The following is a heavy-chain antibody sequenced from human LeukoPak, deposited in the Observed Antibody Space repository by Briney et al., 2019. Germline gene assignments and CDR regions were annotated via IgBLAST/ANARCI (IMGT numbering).Heavy chain of an antibody. D-gene: IGHD2-2*01. CDR1: GFTFSSHS. CDR3: ARGEYCSSTSCYGAFDI. Sequence: GGSLRLSCAASGFTFSSHSMNWGRQAPGKGLEWVSSISSSSSYIYYADSVKGRFTISRDNAKNSLYLQMNSLRAEDTAVYYCARGEYCSSTSCYGAFDIWGQGTMVTVSS. CDR2: ISSSSSYI. V-gene: IGHV3-21*01. J-gene: IGHJ3*02.